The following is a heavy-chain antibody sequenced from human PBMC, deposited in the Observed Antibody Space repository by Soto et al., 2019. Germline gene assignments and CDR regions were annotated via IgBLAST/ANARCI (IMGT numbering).Heavy chain of an antibody. D-gene: IGHD5-18*01. V-gene: IGHV3-30*18. J-gene: IGHJ4*02. CDR3: AKGKIQLWSIFDY. CDR2: ISYDGSNK. Sequence: GGSLRFSCAASGFTFSSYGMHWVRQAPGKGLEWVAVISYDGSNKYYADSVKGRFTISRDNSKNTLYLQMNSLRAEDTAVYYCAKGKIQLWSIFDYWGQGTLVTVSS. CDR1: GFTFSSYG.